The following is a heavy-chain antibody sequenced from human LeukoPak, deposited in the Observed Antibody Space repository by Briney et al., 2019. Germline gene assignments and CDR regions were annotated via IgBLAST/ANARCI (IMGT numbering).Heavy chain of an antibody. J-gene: IGHJ4*02. V-gene: IGHV1-46*01. D-gene: IGHD3-16*01. CDR3: AKLATSDTGETY. Sequence: ASVKVSCKASGYTFTSNYIHWVRQAPGQGLEWMGMIYPRDGSTSYAQKFQGRVTVTRDTSTSTVHMELRSLRSEDTAIYYCAKLATSDTGETYWGQGTLVTVSS. CDR1: GYTFTSNY. CDR2: IYPRDGST.